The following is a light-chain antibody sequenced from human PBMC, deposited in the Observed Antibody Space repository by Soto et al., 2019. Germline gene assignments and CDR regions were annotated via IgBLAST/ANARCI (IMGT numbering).Light chain of an antibody. CDR3: RSYTNSGTHVV. CDR2: DVS. J-gene: IGLJ2*01. V-gene: IGLV2-14*03. CDR1: NSDVGAYNY. Sequence: QSALPQPASVSGSPGQSITISCTGTNSDVGAYNYVSWYQNHPGKAPKLMIYDVSHRPSRISDRFSGSKSGNTASLTISGLQADDEAVYYCRSYTNSGTHVVFGGGTQLTVL.